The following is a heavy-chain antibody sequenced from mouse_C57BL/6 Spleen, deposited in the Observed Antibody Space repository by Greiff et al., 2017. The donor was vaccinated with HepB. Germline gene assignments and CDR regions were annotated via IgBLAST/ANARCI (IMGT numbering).Heavy chain of an antibody. D-gene: IGHD3-1*01. CDR3: AIFGAGYYAMDY. V-gene: IGHV1-80*01. J-gene: IGHJ4*01. CDR2: IYPGDGDT. CDR1: GYAFSSYW. Sequence: QVQLQQSGAELVKPGASVKISCKASGYAFSSYWMNWVKQRPGKGLEWIGQIYPGDGDTNYNGKFKGKATLTADKSSSTAYMQLSSLTSEDSAVYFCAIFGAGYYAMDYWGQGTSVTVAS.